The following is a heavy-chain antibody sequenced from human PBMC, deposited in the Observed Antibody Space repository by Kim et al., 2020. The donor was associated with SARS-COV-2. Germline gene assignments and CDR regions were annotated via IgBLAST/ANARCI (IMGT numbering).Heavy chain of an antibody. V-gene: IGHV1-3*01. CDR2: NT. J-gene: IGHJ5*02. Sequence: NTKYSPKFQGRVTITRDTSASTAYMELSSLRSEDTAVYYCARDAYSGYDPWGQGTLVTVSS. CDR3: ARDAYSGYDP. D-gene: IGHD5-12*01.